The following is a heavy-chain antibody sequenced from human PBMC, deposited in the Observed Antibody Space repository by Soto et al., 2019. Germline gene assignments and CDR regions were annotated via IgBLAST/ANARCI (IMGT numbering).Heavy chain of an antibody. J-gene: IGHJ5*02. CDR1: GGSFSGYY. Sequence: QVQLQQWGAGLLKPSETLSLTCAVYGGSFSGYYWSWIRQPPGKGLEWIGEINHSGSTNYNPSLKSRVTISVDTSKNQFSLKLSSVTAADTAVYYCARGRDSSGYFLSWGQGILVTVSS. D-gene: IGHD3-22*01. CDR3: ARGRDSSGYFLS. V-gene: IGHV4-34*01. CDR2: INHSGST.